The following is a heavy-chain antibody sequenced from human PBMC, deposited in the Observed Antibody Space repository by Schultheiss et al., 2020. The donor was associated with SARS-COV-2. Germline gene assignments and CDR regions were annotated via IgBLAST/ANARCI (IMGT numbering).Heavy chain of an antibody. CDR1: GYNFAAYG. CDR2: ISAYNGNT. CDR3: ARVGAVAGTFGAFDI. J-gene: IGHJ3*02. V-gene: IGHV1-18*01. Sequence: ASVKVSCKASGYNFAAYGISWVRQAPGQGLEWMGGISAYNGNTNYAQKLQGRVTMTTDTSTSTAYMELRSLRSDDTAVYYCARVGAVAGTFGAFDIWGQGTMVTVSS. D-gene: IGHD6-19*01.